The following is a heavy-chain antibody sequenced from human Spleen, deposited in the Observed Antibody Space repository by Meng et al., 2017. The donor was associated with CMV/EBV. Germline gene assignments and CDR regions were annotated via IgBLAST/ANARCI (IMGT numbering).Heavy chain of an antibody. CDR1: GFTFSSYE. D-gene: IGHD2-15*01. CDR2: IRSKAYGGTT. CDR3: TRTPVGFPVDY. V-gene: IGHV3-49*04. J-gene: IGHJ4*02. Sequence: GESLKISCAASGFTFSSYEMNWVRQAPGKGLEWVGFIRSKAYGGTTEYAASVKGRFTISRDDSKSIAYLQMNSLKTEDTAVYYCTRTPVGFPVDYWGQGTLVTVSS.